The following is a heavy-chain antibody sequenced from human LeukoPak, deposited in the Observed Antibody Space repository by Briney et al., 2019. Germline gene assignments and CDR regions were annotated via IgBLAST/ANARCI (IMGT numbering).Heavy chain of an antibody. J-gene: IGHJ4*02. CDR1: GFTFSSYS. V-gene: IGHV3-48*01. CDR2: ISGSSSTI. D-gene: IGHD3-22*01. CDR3: ARDTSSGYYCLDY. Sequence: GGSLRLSCAASGFTFSSYSMNWVRQAPGKGLEWVSYISGSSSTIYYADSVKGRFTISRDNSKNTLYLQMNSLRAEDTAVYYCARDTSSGYYCLDYWGQGTLVTVSS.